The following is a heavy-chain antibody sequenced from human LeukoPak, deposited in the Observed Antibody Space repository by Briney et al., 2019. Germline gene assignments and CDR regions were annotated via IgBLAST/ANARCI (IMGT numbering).Heavy chain of an antibody. D-gene: IGHD3-10*01. J-gene: IGHJ3*02. CDR2: INPNSGGT. CDR1: GYTFTCYY. Sequence: ASVKVSCKASGYTFTCYYMHWVRQAPGQGLEWMGWINPNSGGTNYAQKFQGRVTMTRDTSISTAYMELSRLRSDDTAVYYCAGESGAYDAFDIWGQGTMVTVSS. V-gene: IGHV1-2*02. CDR3: AGESGAYDAFDI.